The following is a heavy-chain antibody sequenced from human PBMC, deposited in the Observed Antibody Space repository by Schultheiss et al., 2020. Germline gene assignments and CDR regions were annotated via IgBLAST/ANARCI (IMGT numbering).Heavy chain of an antibody. V-gene: IGHV4-39*01. CDR3: AMFRCSGGSCYPPQH. J-gene: IGHJ1*01. Sequence: SETLSLTRTVSGGSISSSSYYWGWIRQPPGKGLEWIGSIYYSGSTYYNPSLKSRVTISVDTSKNQFSLKLSSVTAADTAVYYCAMFRCSGGSCYPPQHWGQGTLVTVSS. CDR2: IYYSGST. CDR1: GGSISSSSYY. D-gene: IGHD2-15*01.